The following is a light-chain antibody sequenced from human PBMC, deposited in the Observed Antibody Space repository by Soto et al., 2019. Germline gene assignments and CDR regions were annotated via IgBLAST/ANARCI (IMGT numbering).Light chain of an antibody. V-gene: IGKV3-20*01. CDR3: QQYGSSYPWT. CDR1: QSISDT. J-gene: IGKJ1*01. CDR2: GAS. Sequence: ELVMTQSPATLSVSPGGRAALSCRASQSISDTLAWYQQNPRQAPRLLIPGASARAPGFPDRFSGSGSGTDFTLTIRRLEPGGFAVYYGQQYGSSYPWTFGQGTKVDIK.